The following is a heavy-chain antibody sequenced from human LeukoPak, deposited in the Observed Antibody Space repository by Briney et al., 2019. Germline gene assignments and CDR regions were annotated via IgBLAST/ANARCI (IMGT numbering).Heavy chain of an antibody. D-gene: IGHD2-15*01. J-gene: IGHJ3*02. CDR2: IYYSGST. CDR3: ARALRYCSGGSCHYDAFDI. V-gene: IGHV4-59*01. Sequence: SETLSLTCTVSGGSMNTYYWSWIRQPPGKGLEWIGYIYYSGSTNYNPSLKSRVTISVDTSKKQFSLKLSSVTAADTAAYYCARALRYCSGGSCHYDAFDIWGQGTMVTVSS. CDR1: GGSMNTYY.